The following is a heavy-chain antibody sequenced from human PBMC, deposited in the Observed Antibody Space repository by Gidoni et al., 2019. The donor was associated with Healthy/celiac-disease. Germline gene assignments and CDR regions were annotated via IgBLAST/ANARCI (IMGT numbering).Heavy chain of an antibody. CDR1: GFTFSSYG. V-gene: IGHV3-33*01. J-gene: IGHJ5*02. Sequence: LTIYGAASGFTFSSYGMHWVRQAPGKGLEWVAVIWYDGSNKYYADSVKGRFTISRDNSKNTLYLQMNSLRAEDTAVYYCARDGATVTTETEGDWFDPWGQGTLVTVSS. CDR3: ARDGATVTTETEGDWFDP. D-gene: IGHD4-17*01. CDR2: IWYDGSNK.